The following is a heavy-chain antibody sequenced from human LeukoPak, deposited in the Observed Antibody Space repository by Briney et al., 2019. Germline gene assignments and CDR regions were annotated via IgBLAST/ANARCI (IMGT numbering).Heavy chain of an antibody. CDR2: IRYDGSNK. CDR1: GFTFSSYG. V-gene: IGHV3-30*02. CDR3: ARSKNGYCSSTSCTYYYYMDV. D-gene: IGHD2-2*01. J-gene: IGHJ6*03. Sequence: PGGSLRLSCAASGFTFSSYGMHWVRQAPGKGLEWVAFIRYDGSNKYYADSVKGRFTISRDNSKNTLYLQMNSLRAEDTAVYYCARSKNGYCSSTSCTYYYYMDVWGKGTTVTVSS.